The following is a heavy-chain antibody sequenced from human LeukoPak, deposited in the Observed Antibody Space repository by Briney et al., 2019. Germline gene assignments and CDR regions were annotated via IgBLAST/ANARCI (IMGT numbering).Heavy chain of an antibody. D-gene: IGHD6-13*01. J-gene: IGHJ5*02. CDR1: GGSISSSSYY. CDR3: ARVIAAANWFDP. Sequence: SETLSLTCTASGGSISSSSYYRGWIRQPPGKGLEWIGSIYYSGSTYYNPSLKSRVTISVDTSKNQFSLKLSSVTAADTAVYYCARVIAAANWFDPWGQGTLVTVSS. V-gene: IGHV4-39*01. CDR2: IYYSGST.